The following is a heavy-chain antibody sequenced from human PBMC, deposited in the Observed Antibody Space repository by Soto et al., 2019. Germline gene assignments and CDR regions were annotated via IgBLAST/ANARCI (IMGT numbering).Heavy chain of an antibody. CDR3: PRVGYHSSDYLSKWFDP. D-gene: IGHD3-22*01. Sequence: SETLSLTCTVSGASVRSGFSYWRWIRQPPGKRLEWSGSNASSRSPIHNPSLKSRVTISIDTSKNQFSLKLKSVTAADTAVYYCPRVGYHSSDYLSKWFDPWGKGTLVT. CDR1: GASVRSGFSY. V-gene: IGHV4-61*01. CDR2: NASSRSP. J-gene: IGHJ5*02.